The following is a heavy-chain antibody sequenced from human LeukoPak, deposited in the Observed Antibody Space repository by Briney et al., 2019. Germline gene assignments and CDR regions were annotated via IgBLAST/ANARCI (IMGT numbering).Heavy chain of an antibody. Sequence: GASVKVSCKASGYTFTSYGISWVRQPPGQGLEWMGWINAYNGNTNYAQKLQGRVTMTTDTSTSTAYMELRSLRSDETVVYYCASAPYYYDSSGYSPFGYWGQGPLVTVSS. CDR1: GYTFTSYG. J-gene: IGHJ4*02. D-gene: IGHD3-22*01. CDR3: ASAPYYYDSSGYSPFGY. V-gene: IGHV1-18*01. CDR2: INAYNGNT.